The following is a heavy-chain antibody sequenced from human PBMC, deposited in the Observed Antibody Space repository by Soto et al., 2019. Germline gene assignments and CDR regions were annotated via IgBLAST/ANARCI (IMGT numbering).Heavy chain of an antibody. J-gene: IGHJ2*01. CDR2: IYSGDGAT. CDR3: ARHDYLGS. CDR1: GFTVSSDY. D-gene: IGHD7-27*01. V-gene: IGHV3-66*04. Sequence: EVQLVESGGGLVQPGGSLRLSCAASGFTVSSDYMAWVRQAPGKGLEWVSLIYSGDGATYYTDSVKGRFTISRDNSKNTVYLKMNGLRAGDTAVYCCARHDYLGSWGRGTLVTVSS.